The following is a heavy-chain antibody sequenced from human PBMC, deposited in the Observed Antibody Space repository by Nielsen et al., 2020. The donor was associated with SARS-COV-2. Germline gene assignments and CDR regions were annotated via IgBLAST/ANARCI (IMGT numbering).Heavy chain of an antibody. CDR3: ATPITVDYFDY. J-gene: IGHJ4*02. Sequence: ASVKVSCKASGDTFPIDYIHWLRQAPGQGLEWIGFIYLSAGSTDSAQKSKGRVTMTRDTSASTVYLALTSLKSEDTAVYYCATPITVDYFDYWGQGTLVTVSS. CDR1: GDTFPIDY. CDR2: IYLSAGST. V-gene: IGHV1-46*01.